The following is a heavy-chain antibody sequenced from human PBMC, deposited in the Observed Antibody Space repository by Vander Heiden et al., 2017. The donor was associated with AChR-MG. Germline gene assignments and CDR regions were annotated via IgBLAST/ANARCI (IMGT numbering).Heavy chain of an antibody. D-gene: IGHD3-10*01. CDR3: ARQSPMVRGVIDYYYGMDV. V-gene: IGHV5-51*01. J-gene: IGHJ6*02. Sequence: EVQLVQSGAEVKKPGESLKISCKGSGYSFTSYWIGWVRQRPGKGLEWMGIICPGDSDTRYSPSFQGQVTISADKSISTAYLQWSSLKASDTAMYYCARQSPMVRGVIDYYYGMDVWGQGTTVTVSS. CDR2: ICPGDSDT. CDR1: GYSFTSYW.